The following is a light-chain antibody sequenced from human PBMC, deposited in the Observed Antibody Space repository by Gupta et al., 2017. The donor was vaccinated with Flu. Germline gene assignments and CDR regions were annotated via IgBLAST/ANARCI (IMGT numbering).Light chain of an antibody. V-gene: IGLV3-21*02. Sequence: YVLTQPPSVSVAPGQTARITCEENNIGRKSVHWYQQKPGQAPVLVVFDDSDRPSGIPERFSGSNSGNTATLTISRVEAGDEADYYCQLLDSTYDNQGVFGGGTKLTVL. J-gene: IGLJ3*02. CDR2: DDS. CDR1: NIGRKS. CDR3: QLLDSTYDNQGV.